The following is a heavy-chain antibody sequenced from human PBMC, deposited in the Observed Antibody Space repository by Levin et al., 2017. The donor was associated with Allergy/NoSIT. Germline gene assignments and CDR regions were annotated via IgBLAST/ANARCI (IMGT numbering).Heavy chain of an antibody. CDR3: VRELWGSYFFDY. CDR2: INAGKGNT. V-gene: IGHV1-3*01. Sequence: GESLKISCKASGFTFSSYGIHWVRQAPGQRLEWMGCINAGKGNTRYSQKFQGRVTITRDTSASTAYMELSSPTSEDTAVYYCVRELWGSYFFDYWGQGSLVPVSS. D-gene: IGHD2-21*01. CDR1: GFTFSSYG. J-gene: IGHJ4*02.